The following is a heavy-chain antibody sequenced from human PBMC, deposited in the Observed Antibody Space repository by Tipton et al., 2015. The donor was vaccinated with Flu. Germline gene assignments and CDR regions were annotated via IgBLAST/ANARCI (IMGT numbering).Heavy chain of an antibody. Sequence: TLSLTCAVSGYSISSGYYWGWIRQPPGKGLEWIGSIFHIGSSYYNPSLQSRVTISVDTSKNQFSLKLSSVTAADTAVYYCARDGGYYGTFDYWGQGTLVTVSS. CDR3: ARDGGYYGTFDY. CDR1: GYSISSGYY. D-gene: IGHD1-26*01. CDR2: IFHIGSS. J-gene: IGHJ4*02. V-gene: IGHV4-38-2*02.